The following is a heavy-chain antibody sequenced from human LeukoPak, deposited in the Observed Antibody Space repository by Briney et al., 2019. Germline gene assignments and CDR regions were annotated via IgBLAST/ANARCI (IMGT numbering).Heavy chain of an antibody. CDR3: ARGQRQLYYFDY. Sequence: SETLSLTCAVYGESFSGYYWSWIRQPPGKGLEWIGYIYYSGSTNYNPSLKSRVTISVDTSKNQFSLKLSSVTAADTAVYYCARGQRQLYYFDYWGQGTLVTVSS. CDR2: IYYSGST. J-gene: IGHJ4*02. V-gene: IGHV4-59*01. CDR1: GESFSGYY. D-gene: IGHD6-6*01.